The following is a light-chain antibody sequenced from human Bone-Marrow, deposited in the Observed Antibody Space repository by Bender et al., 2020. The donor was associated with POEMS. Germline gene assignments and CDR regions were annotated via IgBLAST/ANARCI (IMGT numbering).Light chain of an antibody. Sequence: QSALTQPASVSGSPGQSITISCAGTSSDIGSNNLISWYQQYPGKAPKLMIYELTKRPSGISHRFSGSQSGNTASLTISGLQADDEADYYCSSYTTSSTWVFGGGTKLTVL. CDR3: SSYTTSSTWV. J-gene: IGLJ3*02. V-gene: IGLV2-14*02. CDR2: ELT. CDR1: SSDIGSNNL.